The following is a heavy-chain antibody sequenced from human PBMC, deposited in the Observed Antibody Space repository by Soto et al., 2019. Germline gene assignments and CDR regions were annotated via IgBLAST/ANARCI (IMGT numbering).Heavy chain of an antibody. CDR1: GDSVSSNSAA. CDR2: TYYRSKWYN. CDR3: ARDLGYYDSSGYYSDAFDI. J-gene: IGHJ3*02. Sequence: PSQTLSLTCAISGDSVSSNSAAWNWIRQSPSRGLEWLGRTYYRSKWYNDYAVSVKSRITINPDTSKNQFSLQLNSVTPEDTAVYYCARDLGYYDSSGYYSDAFDIWGQGTMVT. V-gene: IGHV6-1*01. D-gene: IGHD3-22*01.